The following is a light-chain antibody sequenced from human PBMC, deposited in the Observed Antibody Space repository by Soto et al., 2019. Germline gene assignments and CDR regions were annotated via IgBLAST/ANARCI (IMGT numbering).Light chain of an antibody. CDR2: AVS. Sequence: EIVMTQSPATLSVSQGERATLSCRASQSVNSNLAWFQQKPGQAPRLLLYAVSTRATGVPGRFSGSGSGTEFTLTISSLQSEDSAVYYCQQHNHWPSFGQGTKLEIK. CDR1: QSVNSN. CDR3: QQHNHWPS. V-gene: IGKV3-15*01. J-gene: IGKJ2*01.